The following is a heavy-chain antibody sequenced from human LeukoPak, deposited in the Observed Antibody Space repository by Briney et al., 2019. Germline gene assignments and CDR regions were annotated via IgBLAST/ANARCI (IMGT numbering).Heavy chain of an antibody. Sequence: GGSLTLSCEASGFTITTDWMHWVRQDPGKGLVWVSRINGDGTNINYADSVKGRFTISRDNAKNALFLQMNSLRADDTSVYYCARAITGSRNALDVWGQGTAVTVSS. CDR3: ARAITGSRNALDV. J-gene: IGHJ6*02. CDR2: INGDGTNI. CDR1: GFTITTDW. D-gene: IGHD1-20*01. V-gene: IGHV3-74*01.